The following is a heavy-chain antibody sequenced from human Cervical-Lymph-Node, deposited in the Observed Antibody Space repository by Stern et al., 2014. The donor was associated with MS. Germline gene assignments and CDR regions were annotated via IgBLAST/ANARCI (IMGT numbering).Heavy chain of an antibody. Sequence: EVQLVESGGGLVRPGGSLRLSCTASGFYFSSYSMKWVRQAPGKGLQWVAAISTTSTYIHYADSVKGRFTVSRDNAKNSVDLQMNSLRVEDTAVYFCVSQEYDDLTGNKAGLRWGQGTLVAVSS. CDR2: ISTTSTYI. J-gene: IGHJ1*01. CDR1: GFYFSSYS. V-gene: IGHV3-21*02. CDR3: VSQEYDDLTGNKAGLR. D-gene: IGHD3-9*01.